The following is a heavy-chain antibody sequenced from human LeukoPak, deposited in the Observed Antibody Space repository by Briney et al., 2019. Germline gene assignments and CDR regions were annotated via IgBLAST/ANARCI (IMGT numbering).Heavy chain of an antibody. CDR3: ASTGYYDSSGYLDY. CDR1: GFTFSSYS. CDR2: ISSSSSTI. D-gene: IGHD3-22*01. Sequence: GSLRLSCAASGFTFSSYSMNWVRQAPGKGLEWVSYISSSSSTIYYADSVKGRFTISRDNAKNSLYLQMNSLRAEDTAVYYCASTGYYDSSGYLDYWGQGTLVTVSS. V-gene: IGHV3-48*04. J-gene: IGHJ4*02.